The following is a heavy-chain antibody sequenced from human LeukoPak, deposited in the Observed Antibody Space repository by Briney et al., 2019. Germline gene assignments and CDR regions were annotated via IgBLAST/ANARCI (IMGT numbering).Heavy chain of an antibody. D-gene: IGHD6-19*01. Sequence: GGSLRLSCAASGFTFSSYAMSWVRQAPGQGLEWVSAISDSGGNTYYADSVKGRFTISRDNSKNTLYLQMNSLRAEDTAVYYCAKQDIRSSAWYDWGQGTLVTVSS. CDR3: AKQDIRSSAWYD. CDR2: ISDSGGNT. CDR1: GFTFSSYA. V-gene: IGHV3-23*01. J-gene: IGHJ4*02.